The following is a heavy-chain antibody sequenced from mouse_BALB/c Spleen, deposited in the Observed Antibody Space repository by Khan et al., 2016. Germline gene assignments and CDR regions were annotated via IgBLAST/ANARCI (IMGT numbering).Heavy chain of an antibody. CDR2: ISYSGST. CDR3: ARIQRDAMDY. J-gene: IGHJ4*01. D-gene: IGHD6-1*01. CDR1: GYSITSDYA. Sequence: EVQLQESGPGLVKPSQSLSLTCTVTGYSITSDYAWNWIRQSPGNILEWMGYISYSGSTSYNPSLKSRISITRDTSKNQFFLQLNSVTTEDTATYYCARIQRDAMDYWGQGASVTVSS. V-gene: IGHV3-2*02.